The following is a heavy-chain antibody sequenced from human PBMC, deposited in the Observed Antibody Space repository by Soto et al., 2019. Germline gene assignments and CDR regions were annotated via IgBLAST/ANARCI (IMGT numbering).Heavy chain of an antibody. Sequence: QVQLQESGPGLVKPSQTLSLTCTVSGASISSGDYYWSWIRQPPGKGLEWIGHIYNSGRTYNNPSLNSRATMLVDTSKNQFCLTLSSVTGADTAVYYCAGGPRGDKVDSWGQGSLVTVSS. V-gene: IGHV4-30-4*01. J-gene: IGHJ4*02. CDR3: AGGPRGDKVDS. D-gene: IGHD7-27*01. CDR1: GASISSGDYY. CDR2: IYNSGRT.